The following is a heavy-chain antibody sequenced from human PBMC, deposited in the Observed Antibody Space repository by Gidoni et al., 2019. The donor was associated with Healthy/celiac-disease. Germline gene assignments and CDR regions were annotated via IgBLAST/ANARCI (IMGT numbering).Heavy chain of an antibody. V-gene: IGHV6-1*01. CDR1: GDSVASHSAA. D-gene: IGHD2-2*01. J-gene: IGHJ4*02. CDR3: AKWYRYFDY. CDR2: TYYRSKWYN. Sequence: HGQLRQPGHGLVTPSQSISLTCAIHGDSVASHSAAWHWIRQSPSSGLAWLGRTYYRSKWYNDYALSVRSRIAIHPDTSKNRCSLQLNSVTPEDTAVYYCAKWYRYFDYWGQGTLVTVSS.